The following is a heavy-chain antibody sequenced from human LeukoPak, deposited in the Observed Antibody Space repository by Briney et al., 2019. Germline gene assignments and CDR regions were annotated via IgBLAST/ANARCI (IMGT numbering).Heavy chain of an antibody. CDR3: AKDQPPLHMDV. Sequence: PGRSLRLSCAASGFTFSSYAMHWVRQAPGKGLEWVAVISYDGSNKYYADSVKGRFTISRDNSKNTLYLQMNSLRAEDTAVYYCAKDQPPLHMDVWGKGTTVTVSS. J-gene: IGHJ6*03. CDR1: GFTFSSYA. CDR2: ISYDGSNK. D-gene: IGHD2-15*01. V-gene: IGHV3-30-3*01.